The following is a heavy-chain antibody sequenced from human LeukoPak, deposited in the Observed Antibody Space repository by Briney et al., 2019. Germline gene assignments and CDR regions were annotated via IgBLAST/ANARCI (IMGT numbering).Heavy chain of an antibody. Sequence: SETLSLTCTVSGGSISSYYWSWIRQPAGKGLEWIGRIYTSGSTNYNASLKSRVSMSVDTSKSQFSLKLSSVTAADTAVYYCARAGVPAAILGYFDYWGQGTLVTVSS. CDR1: GGSISSYY. J-gene: IGHJ4*02. V-gene: IGHV4-4*07. CDR3: ARAGVPAAILGYFDY. CDR2: IYTSGST. D-gene: IGHD2-2*01.